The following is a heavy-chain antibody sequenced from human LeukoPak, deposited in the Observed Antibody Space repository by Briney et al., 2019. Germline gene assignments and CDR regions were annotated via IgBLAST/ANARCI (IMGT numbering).Heavy chain of an antibody. CDR2: IIPIFGTA. D-gene: IGHD6-19*01. J-gene: IGHJ4*02. Sequence: SVKVSCKASGGTFSSYAISWVRQAPGQGLEWMGGIIPIFGTANYAQKLQGRVTMTTDTSTSTVYMELSSLRSEDTAVYYCAAGYSSGWYIIDYWGQGTLVTVSS. CDR1: GGTFSSYA. CDR3: AAGYSSGWYIIDY. V-gene: IGHV1-69*05.